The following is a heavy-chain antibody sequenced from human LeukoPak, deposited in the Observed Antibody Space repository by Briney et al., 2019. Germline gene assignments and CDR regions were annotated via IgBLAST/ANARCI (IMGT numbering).Heavy chain of an antibody. V-gene: IGHV3-7*03. J-gene: IGHJ4*02. CDR2: IKQDGSEK. CDR3: VRDKVGFDY. Sequence: VGCLRLSCAATEFTFSSSWMRWVRQAPGKGLKWVANIKQDGSEKYYVDSVKCRFTISRDNAKNSLYLQMNSLGAEDTAVYYCVRDKVGFDYWGQGTLVTVSS. CDR1: EFTFSSSW.